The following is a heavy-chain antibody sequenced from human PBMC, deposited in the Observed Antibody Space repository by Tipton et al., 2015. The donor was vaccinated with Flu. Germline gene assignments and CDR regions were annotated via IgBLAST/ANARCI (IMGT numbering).Heavy chain of an antibody. V-gene: IGHV4-38-2*01. CDR2: IYHSGST. Sequence: TLSLTCAVSGYSISSGFYWGWIRQPPGKGLEWIGSIYHSGSTYFNPSLESRVTMSVDTSKKQFSLRLSSVTAADTAVYYCASASSYYNNSGYHYWGQGTLVTVSS. D-gene: IGHD3-22*01. J-gene: IGHJ4*02. CDR1: GYSISSGFY. CDR3: ASASSYYNNSGYHY.